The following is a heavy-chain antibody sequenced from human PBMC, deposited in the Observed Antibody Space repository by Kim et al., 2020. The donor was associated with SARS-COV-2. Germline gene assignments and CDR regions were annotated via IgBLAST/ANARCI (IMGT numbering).Heavy chain of an antibody. CDR1: GFTFSSYG. CDR2: ISYDGSNK. J-gene: IGHJ4*02. D-gene: IGHD5-18*01. V-gene: IGHV3-30*03. CDR3: AILESDVDTAFDY. Sequence: GGSLRLSCAASGFTFSSYGMHWVRQAPGKGLEWVAVISYDGSNKYYADSVKGRFTISRDNSKNTLYLQMNSLRAEDTAVYYCAILESDVDTAFDYWGQGTLVTVSS.